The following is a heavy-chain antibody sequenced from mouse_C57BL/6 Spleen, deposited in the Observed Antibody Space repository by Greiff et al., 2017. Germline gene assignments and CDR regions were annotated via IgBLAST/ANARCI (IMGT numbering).Heavy chain of an antibody. Sequence: VQRVESGSELVKPGASVKISCKASGYAFSSSWMNWVKQRPGKGLEWIGRIYPGDGDTNYNGKFKGKATLTADKSSSTAYMQLSILTSEDSAVYFCAIMITTGYYYAMDDWGQGTSVTVSS. CDR3: AIMITTGYYYAMDD. D-gene: IGHD2-4*01. CDR2: IYPGDGDT. CDR1: GYAFSSSW. V-gene: IGHV1-82*01. J-gene: IGHJ4*01.